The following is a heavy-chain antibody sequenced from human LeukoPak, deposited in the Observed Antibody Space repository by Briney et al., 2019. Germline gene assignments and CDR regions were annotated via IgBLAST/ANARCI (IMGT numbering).Heavy chain of an antibody. J-gene: IGHJ4*02. CDR1: GFTFSSFA. V-gene: IGHV3-23*01. CDR3: AKGGAGYCSSTSCLYYFDS. CDR2: ISGSGDST. Sequence: PGGSLRLSCAASGFTFSSFAMNWVRQAPGKGLERISTISGSGDSTYYADSVKGRFTISRDNSKNTLHLQMNSLRAGDTAVYYCAKGGAGYCSSTSCLYYFDSWGQGTLVTVSS. D-gene: IGHD2-2*01.